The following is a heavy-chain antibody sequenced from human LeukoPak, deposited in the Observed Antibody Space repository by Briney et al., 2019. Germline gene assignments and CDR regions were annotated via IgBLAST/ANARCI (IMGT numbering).Heavy chain of an antibody. Sequence: GWSLTLSCPASGFTFHENILTWVRQAPGKGLEWVGFIRTKVYGGTTAYAASVKGRFTISRDHSTSIAYLQMNTLNPEDTAVYYCTKGPTGDSWGQGTLVTVSS. CDR1: GFTFHENI. J-gene: IGHJ4*02. CDR2: IRTKVYGGTT. CDR3: TKGPTGDS. V-gene: IGHV3-49*04. D-gene: IGHD1-14*01.